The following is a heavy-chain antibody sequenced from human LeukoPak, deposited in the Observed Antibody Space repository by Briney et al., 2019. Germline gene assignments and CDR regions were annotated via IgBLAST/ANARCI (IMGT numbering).Heavy chain of an antibody. Sequence: PGGSLRLSCAASGFTFSSYGMHWVRQAPGKGLEWVAVISYDGSNKYYADSVKGRFTISRDNSKNTLYLQMNSLRAEDTAVYYCAKEEQWGRNGMDVWGQGTTVTVSS. CDR2: ISYDGSNK. D-gene: IGHD6-19*01. J-gene: IGHJ6*02. CDR1: GFTFSSYG. CDR3: AKEEQWGRNGMDV. V-gene: IGHV3-30*18.